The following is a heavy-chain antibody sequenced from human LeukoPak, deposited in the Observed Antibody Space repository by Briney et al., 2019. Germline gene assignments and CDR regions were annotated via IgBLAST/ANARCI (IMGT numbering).Heavy chain of an antibody. CDR2: IGWNGGGI. CDR1: GFIFDDYA. D-gene: IGHD1-26*01. V-gene: IGHV3-9*01. J-gene: IGHJ6*02. Sequence: GGSLRLSCAASGFIFDDYAMHWARQPPGKGLEWVSSIGWNGGGIAYADSVRGRFIVSRDNAKNSLYLQMNSLTPEDTALYYCAKDVSWESRLLAEDSYAMDVWGQGTTVTVSS. CDR3: AKDVSWESRLLAEDSYAMDV.